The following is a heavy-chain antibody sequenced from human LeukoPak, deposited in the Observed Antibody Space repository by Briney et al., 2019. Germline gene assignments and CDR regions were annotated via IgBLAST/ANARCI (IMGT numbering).Heavy chain of an antibody. J-gene: IGHJ5*02. D-gene: IGHD3-9*01. CDR2: IHYTGAT. V-gene: IGHV4-34*01. CDR3: ARGKYYDIVTGPPSNWFDP. CDR1: GGSITGYY. Sequence: PSETLSLTCAVYGGSITGYYWSWIRQTPGRGLEWVGEIHYTGATSYNPSLKSRVTISVDTSKNQFSLKLSFVTAADTAVYYCARGKYYDIVTGPPSNWFDPWGQGTLVTVSS.